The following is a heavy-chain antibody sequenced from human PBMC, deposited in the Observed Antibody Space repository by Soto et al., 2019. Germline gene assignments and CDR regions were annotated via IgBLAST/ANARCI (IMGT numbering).Heavy chain of an antibody. D-gene: IGHD5-12*01. J-gene: IGHJ3*02. CDR2: IYYSGIT. CDR3: ARGYSGYEYAFDI. CDR1: GGSISSSSYY. V-gene: IGHV4-61*05. Sequence: SETLSLTCTVSGGSISSSSYYWGWIRQPPGKGLEWIGYIYYSGITNYNPSLKSRVTISVDTSKNQFSLKLSSVTAADTAVYYCARGYSGYEYAFDIWGQGTMVTVSS.